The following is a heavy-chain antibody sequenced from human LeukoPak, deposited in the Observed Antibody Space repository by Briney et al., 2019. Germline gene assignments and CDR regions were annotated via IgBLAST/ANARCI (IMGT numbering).Heavy chain of an antibody. CDR1: GFTFSSYS. J-gene: IGHJ4*02. CDR2: ISSSSSYI. Sequence: GGSPRLSCAASGFTFSSYSMNWVRQAPGKGLEWVSSISSSSSYIYYADSVKGRFTISRDNAKNSLYLQMNSLRAEDTAVYYCARDGRGEDYFDYWGQGTLVTVSS. CDR3: ARDGRGEDYFDY. V-gene: IGHV3-21*01. D-gene: IGHD1-26*01.